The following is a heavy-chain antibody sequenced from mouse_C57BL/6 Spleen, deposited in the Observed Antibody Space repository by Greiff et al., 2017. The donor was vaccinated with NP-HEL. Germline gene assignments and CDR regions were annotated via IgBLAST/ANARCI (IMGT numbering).Heavy chain of an antibody. V-gene: IGHV1-22*01. CDR1: GYTFTDYN. D-gene: IGHD1-1*01. CDR3: ARCHYGSSYWYFDV. CDR2: INPNNGGT. Sequence: EVQLQQSGPELVKPGASVKMSCKASGYTFTDYNMHWVKQSHGKSLEWIGYINPNNGGTSYNQKFKGKATLTVNKSSSTAYMELRSLTSEDSAVYYGARCHYGSSYWYFDVWGTGTTVTVSS. J-gene: IGHJ1*03.